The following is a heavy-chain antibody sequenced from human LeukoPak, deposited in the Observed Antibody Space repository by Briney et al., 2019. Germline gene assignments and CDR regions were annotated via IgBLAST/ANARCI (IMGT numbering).Heavy chain of an antibody. J-gene: IGHJ4*02. CDR3: ASRTVDTAMVTLDY. V-gene: IGHV3-30*03. Sequence: GGSLRLSCAASGFTFSSYGMHWVRQAPGKGLEWVAVISYDGSNKYYADSVKGRFTISRDNSKNTLYLQMNSLRAEDTAVYYCASRTVDTAMVTLDYWGQGTLVTVSS. CDR1: GFTFSSYG. D-gene: IGHD5-18*01. CDR2: ISYDGSNK.